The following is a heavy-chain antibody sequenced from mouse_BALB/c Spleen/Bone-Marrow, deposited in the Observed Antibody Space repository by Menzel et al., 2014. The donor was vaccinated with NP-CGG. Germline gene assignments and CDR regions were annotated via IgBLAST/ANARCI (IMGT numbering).Heavy chain of an antibody. CDR3: ARVSYRYNWYFDV. V-gene: IGHV3-6*02. J-gene: IGHJ1*01. Sequence: EVKLQESGPGLVKPSQSLSLPCSVTGYSITSGYFWNWIRQFPGNTLEWMGYISYDGTNNYNPSLKNRISITRDTSKNHFFLKLNSVTTEDTATYYCARVSYRYNWYFDVWGAGTTVTVSS. D-gene: IGHD2-14*01. CDR1: GYSITSGYF. CDR2: ISYDGTN.